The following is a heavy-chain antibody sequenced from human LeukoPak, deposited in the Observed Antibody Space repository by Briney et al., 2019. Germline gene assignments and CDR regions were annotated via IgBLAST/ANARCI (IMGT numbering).Heavy chain of an antibody. V-gene: IGHV4-34*01. CDR3: ARIRRFPRVRGVISSRNWFDP. J-gene: IGHJ5*02. CDR2: INHSGST. Sequence: ASETLSLTCAVYGGSFSGYYWSWIRQPPGKGLEWIGEINHSGSTNYNPSLKSRVTISVDTSKNQFSLKLSSVTAADTAVYYCARIRRFPRVRGVISSRNWFDPWGQGTLVTVSS. CDR1: GGSFSGYY. D-gene: IGHD3-10*01.